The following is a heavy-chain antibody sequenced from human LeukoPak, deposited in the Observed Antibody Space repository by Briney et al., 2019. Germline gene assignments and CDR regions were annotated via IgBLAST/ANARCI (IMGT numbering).Heavy chain of an antibody. CDR1: GGSISSSNW. J-gene: IGHJ6*03. CDR2: IYHSGNT. CDR3: ARQRRGLLWFGESYYYYYMDV. V-gene: IGHV4-4*02. D-gene: IGHD3-10*01. Sequence: PSETLSLTCAVSGGSISSSNWWGWVCQPPGKGLEWIGEIYHSGNTNYNPSLKSRVTILEDKSKNQFSLKLSSVTAADTAVYYCARQRRGLLWFGESYYYYYMDVWGKGTTVTISS.